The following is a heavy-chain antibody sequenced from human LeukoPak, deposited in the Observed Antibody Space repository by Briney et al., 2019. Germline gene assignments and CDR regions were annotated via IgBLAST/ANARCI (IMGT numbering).Heavy chain of an antibody. CDR1: GFTFSVFG. J-gene: IGHJ6*02. CDR3: ARDVGYCSGGRCYCRYYGMDV. D-gene: IGHD2-15*01. V-gene: IGHV3-33*01. CDR2: IWYDGSNK. Sequence: GRSLRLSCAASGFTFSVFGMHWVRQAPGKGLEWVAVIWYDGSNKYYADSVKGRFTISRDNSKNTLYLQMNSLRAEDTAVYYCARDVGYCSGGRCYCRYYGMDVWGQGTTVTVSS.